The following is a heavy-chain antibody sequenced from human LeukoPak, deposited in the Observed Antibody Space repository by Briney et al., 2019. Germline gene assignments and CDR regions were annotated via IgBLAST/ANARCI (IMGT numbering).Heavy chain of an antibody. V-gene: IGHV4-30-4*01. J-gene: IGHJ3*02. CDR3: ARGGITIFAFDI. CDR1: GGSISSGDYY. D-gene: IGHD3-9*01. CDR2: IYNGGST. Sequence: PSQTLSLTCTVPGGSISSGDYYCSWIRQPPGKGLEWIGYIYNGGSTYYNPYLKSRVTISVDTPKNQLSLKLRSVTAADTAVYYCARGGITIFAFDIWGQGTMVTVSS.